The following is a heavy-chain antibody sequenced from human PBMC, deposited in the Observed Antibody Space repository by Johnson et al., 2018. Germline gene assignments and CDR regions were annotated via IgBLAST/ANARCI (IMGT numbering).Heavy chain of an antibody. D-gene: IGHD4-17*01. V-gene: IGHV3-74*01. Sequence: VQLVQSGGGSIQPGGSLRFSCAGSGFTFSTYWMHWVRQAPGKGLVWVSRINSDGSGTSYADSVKGRFTISRDNSNSTLSLQMNSLRADDTAVYYCAKDEAYGDSPRDAFDIWGQGTMVIVSS. J-gene: IGHJ3*02. CDR3: AKDEAYGDSPRDAFDI. CDR1: GFTFSTYW. CDR2: INSDGSGT.